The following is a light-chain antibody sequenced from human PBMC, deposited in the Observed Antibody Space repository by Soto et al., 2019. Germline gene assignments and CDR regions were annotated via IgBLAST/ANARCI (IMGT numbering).Light chain of an antibody. CDR1: QTISSW. J-gene: IGKJ5*01. V-gene: IGKV1-12*01. CDR2: AAS. CDR3: QQAYSFPIT. Sequence: DIQMTQSPSSLSASVGDRVTITCRASQTISSWLAWYQQKPGRAPELLIHAASSLQSGVPSRFSGSGSGTDFTLTINSLQPEDFATYYCQQAYSFPITFGQGTLLEIK.